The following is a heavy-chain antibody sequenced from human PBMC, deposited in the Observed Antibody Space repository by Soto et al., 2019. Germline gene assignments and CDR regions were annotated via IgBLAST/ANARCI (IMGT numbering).Heavy chain of an antibody. CDR3: AREFASGSPNYDY. D-gene: IGHD3-10*01. CDR2: FTNYGAT. J-gene: IGHJ4*02. Sequence: PGGSLRLSCAASGFTFSSYWMSWVRQAPGRGLEWVSTFTNYGATFYADSVKGRFTISRDNSKNTLYLQMNSLRAEDTALYYCAREFASGSPNYDYWGLGTLVTVSS. V-gene: IGHV3-23*01. CDR1: GFTFSSYW.